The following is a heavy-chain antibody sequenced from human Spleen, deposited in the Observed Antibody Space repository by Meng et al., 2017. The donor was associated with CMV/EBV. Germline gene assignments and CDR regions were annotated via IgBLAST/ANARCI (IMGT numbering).Heavy chain of an antibody. D-gene: IGHD3-22*01. Sequence: GSLRLSCTVSGGSFSTYYWSWIRQPPGKGLEWIGYIYYSGSTNYNPSLKSRVTISVDTSKNQFSLKLSSVTAADTAVYYCARVSGGDYHESSGIQPYPYYFDFWGQGTLVTVSS. J-gene: IGHJ4*02. V-gene: IGHV4-59*01. CDR2: IYYSGST. CDR3: ARVSGGDYHESSGIQPYPYYFDF. CDR1: GGSFSTYY.